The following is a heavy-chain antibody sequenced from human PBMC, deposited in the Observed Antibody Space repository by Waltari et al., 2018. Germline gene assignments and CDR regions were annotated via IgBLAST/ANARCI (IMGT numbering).Heavy chain of an antibody. J-gene: IGHJ4*02. Sequence: QVQLQESGPGLVKPSQTLPLTCTVSGGSISSGGYYWSWIRQHPGKGLEWIGYIYYSGSTYYNPSLKSRVTISVDTSKNQFSLKLSSVTAADTAVYYCARVTLHPTSYYYDSSGYYYYFDYWGQGTLVTVSS. CDR3: ARVTLHPTSYYYDSSGYYYYFDY. CDR1: GGSISSGGYY. D-gene: IGHD3-22*01. V-gene: IGHV4-31*03. CDR2: IYYSGST.